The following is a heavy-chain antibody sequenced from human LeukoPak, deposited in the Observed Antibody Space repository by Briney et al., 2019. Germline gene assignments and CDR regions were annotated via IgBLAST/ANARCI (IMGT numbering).Heavy chain of an antibody. Sequence: PSETLSLTCTVSGGSIGSTSYFWVWIRQPPGKGLEWIGTIYYSGSTYTNPSLKSRVTISVDTSKNQFSLKLSSVTAADTAVYYCARSPAAYSGSPTLFHYWRQGTLVTVPS. V-gene: IGHV4-39*07. D-gene: IGHD1-26*01. CDR1: GGSIGSTSYF. J-gene: IGHJ4*02. CDR3: ARSPAAYSGSPTLFHY. CDR2: IYYSGST.